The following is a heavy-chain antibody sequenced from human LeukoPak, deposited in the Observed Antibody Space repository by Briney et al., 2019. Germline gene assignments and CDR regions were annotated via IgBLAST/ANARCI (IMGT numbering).Heavy chain of an antibody. J-gene: IGHJ4*02. V-gene: IGHV4-34*01. CDR2: INHSGST. CDR1: GGSFSGYY. CDR3: ARPPYSSSRWYFDY. D-gene: IGHD6-13*01. Sequence: ASETLSLTCAVYGGSFSGYYWSWIRQPPGKGLEWIGEINHSGSTNYNPSLKSRVTISVDTSKNQFSLKLSSVTAADTAVYYCARPPYSSSRWYFDYWGQGTLVTVSS.